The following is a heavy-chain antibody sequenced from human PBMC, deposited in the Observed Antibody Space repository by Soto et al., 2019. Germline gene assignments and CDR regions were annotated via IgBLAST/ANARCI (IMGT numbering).Heavy chain of an antibody. J-gene: IGHJ4*02. V-gene: IGHV3-48*02. CDR3: ARDLSH. CDR1: GFPFSSYA. CDR2: INGASTTT. Sequence: DVQLVGSGGGLVQPGGSLRLSCVASGFPFSSYAMHWVRQAPGKGLEWISYINGASTTTFYADSVKGRFTVSRDNAKNSVYLQMRRPRHEDTALYSCARDLSHWGQGMLVTVSS.